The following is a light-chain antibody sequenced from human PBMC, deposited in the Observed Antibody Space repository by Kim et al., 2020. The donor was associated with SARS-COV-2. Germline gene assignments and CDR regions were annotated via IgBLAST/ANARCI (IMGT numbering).Light chain of an antibody. Sequence: ASVGDRVTITCRSSQDISKLLAWYQQKPGKAPNLLIFRAYVLQSGVPSRFSGGGSGTDFTLTISSLQPEDVATYYCQRYNTAPWTFGQGTKVEIK. CDR1: QDISKL. J-gene: IGKJ1*01. V-gene: IGKV1-27*01. CDR2: RAY. CDR3: QRYNTAPWT.